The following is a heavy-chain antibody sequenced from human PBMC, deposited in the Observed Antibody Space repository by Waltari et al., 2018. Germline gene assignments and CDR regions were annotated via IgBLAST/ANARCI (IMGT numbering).Heavy chain of an antibody. V-gene: IGHV4-61*09. D-gene: IGHD3-16*02. CDR1: GGSIRSGTYY. Sequence: QVQLQESGPGLVKPSQTLSLTCTVSGGSIRSGTYYWSWIRQPAGQGLEWIGHIYTNGNTNYNPSLKSRVTISRDTSKNQFSLNLSSVTATDTAVYYCARQGSYNYVGGSYRYSLDYWGQGTLVTVSS. CDR3: ARQGSYNYVGGSYRYSLDY. J-gene: IGHJ4*02. CDR2: IYTNGNT.